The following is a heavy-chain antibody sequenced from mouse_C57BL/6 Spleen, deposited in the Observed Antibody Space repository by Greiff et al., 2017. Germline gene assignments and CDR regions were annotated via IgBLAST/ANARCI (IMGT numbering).Heavy chain of an antibody. J-gene: IGHJ3*01. Sequence: QVQLQQPGTELVKPGASVKMSCKASGYTFTSYWMPWVKQRPGQGLEWIGNINPSNSSTNYNEKFKSKATLTVDTSSSTAYMQLSSLTSEDSAVYYCAGYYYGRRAWVAYWGQGTLVTVSA. CDR2: INPSNSST. V-gene: IGHV1-53*01. CDR3: AGYYYGRRAWVAY. CDR1: GYTFTSYW. D-gene: IGHD1-1*01.